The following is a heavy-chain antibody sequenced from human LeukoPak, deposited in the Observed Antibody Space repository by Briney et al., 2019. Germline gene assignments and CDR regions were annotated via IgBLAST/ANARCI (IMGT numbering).Heavy chain of an antibody. CDR3: ARGYGVRGVIIRPIGY. D-gene: IGHD3-10*01. V-gene: IGHV1-8*02. J-gene: IGHJ4*02. CDR2: MNPNSGNT. Sequence: ASVKVSCKASGGTFSSYDINWVRQATGQGLEWMGWMNPNSGNTGYAQKFQGRVTMTRNTSISTAYMELSSLRSEDTAVYYCARGYGVRGVIIRPIGYWGQGTLVTVSS. CDR1: GGTFSSYD.